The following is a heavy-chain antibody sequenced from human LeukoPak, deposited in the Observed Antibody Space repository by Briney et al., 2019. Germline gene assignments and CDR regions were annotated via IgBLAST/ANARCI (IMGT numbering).Heavy chain of an antibody. CDR3: ARTLRGYSYGGAFDY. D-gene: IGHD5-18*01. CDR1: GGSFSGYY. J-gene: IGHJ4*02. V-gene: IGHV4-34*01. Sequence: SETLSLTCAAYGGSFSGYYWSWIRQPPGKGLEWIGEINHSGSTNYNPSLKSRVTISVDTSKNQFSLKLSSVTAADTAVYYCARTLRGYSYGGAFDYWGQGTLVTVSS. CDR2: INHSGST.